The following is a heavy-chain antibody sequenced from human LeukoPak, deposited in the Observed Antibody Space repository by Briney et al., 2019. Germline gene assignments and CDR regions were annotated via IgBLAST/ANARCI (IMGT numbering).Heavy chain of an antibody. V-gene: IGHV4-59*01. J-gene: IGHJ6*03. CDR1: GGSISSYY. CDR2: IFYSGST. CDR3: ARGKEYSSSSWGGGYYYYDYMDV. Sequence: SETLSLTCTVSGGSISSYYWSWIRQPPGKGLEWIGYIFYSGSTNYNPSLKSRVSISVDTSKNQFSLKLSSVTAADTAVYYCARGKEYSSSSWGGGYYYYDYMDVWGKGTTVTVSS. D-gene: IGHD6-6*01.